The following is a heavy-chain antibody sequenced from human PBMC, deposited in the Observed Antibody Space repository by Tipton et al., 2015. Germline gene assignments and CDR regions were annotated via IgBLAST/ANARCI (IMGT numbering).Heavy chain of an antibody. CDR1: GFTFDEYA. V-gene: IGHV3-9*01. Sequence: SLRLSCAASGFTFDEYAMHWVRQAPGKGLEWVSGISWNSGVLAYADSVKGRFTISRDNAKNSLYLQMNSLRAEDTALYYCARHPSGYSYGQAPWDWYSDLWGRGTLVTVSS. CDR3: ARHPSGYSYGQAPWDWYSDL. D-gene: IGHD5-18*01. J-gene: IGHJ2*01. CDR2: ISWNSGVL.